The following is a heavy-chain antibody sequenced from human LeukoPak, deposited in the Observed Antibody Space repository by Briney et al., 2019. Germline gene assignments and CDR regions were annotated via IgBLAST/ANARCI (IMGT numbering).Heavy chain of an antibody. V-gene: IGHV4-4*07. CDR2: IYTSGST. CDR3: ARDLRWYSSSWYDKKNWFDP. J-gene: IGHJ5*02. Sequence: NSSXXXSLTCTVSGGSISSYYWSWIRQPAGKGMEWIGRIYTSGSTNYNPSLKSRVTMSVDTSKNEFSLKLSSVTAADTAVYYCARDLRWYSSSWYDKKNWFDPWGQGTLVTVSS. CDR1: GGSISSYY. D-gene: IGHD6-13*01.